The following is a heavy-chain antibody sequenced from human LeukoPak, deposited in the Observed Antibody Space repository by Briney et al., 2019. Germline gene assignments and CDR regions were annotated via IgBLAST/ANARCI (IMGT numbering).Heavy chain of an antibody. V-gene: IGHV1-2*02. J-gene: IGHJ3*02. CDR1: GYTSTGYY. CDR2: SNPNSGGT. D-gene: IGHD3-22*01. Sequence: ASVKVSCKASGYTSTGYYMHWVRQAPGQGLEWMGWSNPNSGGTNYAQKFQGRVTMNRDTSISTTYMELSRLRSDDTAVYYCARSSSSGRANAFDIWGQGTMVTVSS. CDR3: ARSSSSGRANAFDI.